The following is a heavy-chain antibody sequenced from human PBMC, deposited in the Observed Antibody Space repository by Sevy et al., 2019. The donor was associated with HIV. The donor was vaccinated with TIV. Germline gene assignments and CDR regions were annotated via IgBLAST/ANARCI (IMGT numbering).Heavy chain of an antibody. J-gene: IGHJ5*02. CDR2: IRSATDGGTT. CDR1: AFTFSNDW. Sequence: GGSLRLSCVASAFTFSNDWMTWVRQAPGKGLEWVGHIRSATDGGTTDYAAPEKGRLTISRHDSKNTVYLEMNSLKIEDTGVYFCATLSGNYWGDWLDPWGQGTLVTVSS. V-gene: IGHV3-15*07. D-gene: IGHD5-12*01. CDR3: ATLSGNYWGDWLDP.